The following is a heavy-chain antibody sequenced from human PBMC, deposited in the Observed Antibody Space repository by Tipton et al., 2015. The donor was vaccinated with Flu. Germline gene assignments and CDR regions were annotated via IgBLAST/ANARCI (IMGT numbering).Heavy chain of an antibody. D-gene: IGHD3-10*01. CDR1: GGSISGYY. CDR2: IYYSGST. Sequence: TLSLTCTVSGGSISGYYWTWIRQPPGKGLEWIGYIYYSGSTNYNPSLKSRVTISVDTSKNQFSLKLTSVTAADTAVYYCARGSGSGTYVIFEFWGQGTLVTVPS. J-gene: IGHJ4*02. V-gene: IGHV4-59*12. CDR3: ARGSGSGTYVIFEF.